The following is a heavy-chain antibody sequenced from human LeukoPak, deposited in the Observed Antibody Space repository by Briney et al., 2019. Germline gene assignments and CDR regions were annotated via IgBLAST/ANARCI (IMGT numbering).Heavy chain of an antibody. Sequence: ASVKVSCKASGYTFTSYYIHWVRQAPGQGLEWMGWISAYNGNTNYAQKLQGRVTMTTDTSTSTAYMELRSLRSDDTAVYYCARESPHDYGDYVLGYWGQGTLVTVSS. CDR2: ISAYNGNT. J-gene: IGHJ4*02. V-gene: IGHV1-18*01. CDR1: GYTFTSYY. CDR3: ARESPHDYGDYVLGY. D-gene: IGHD4-17*01.